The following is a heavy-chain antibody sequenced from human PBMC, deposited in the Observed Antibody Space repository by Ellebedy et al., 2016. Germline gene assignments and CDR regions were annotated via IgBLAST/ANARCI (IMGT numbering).Heavy chain of an antibody. J-gene: IGHJ5*02. V-gene: IGHV4-38-2*02. D-gene: IGHD3-3*01. Sequence: SETLSLTXTVSGYSISNDYYWGWIRQPPGKGLEWIGSIHHSGTTYQNPSLKSRVSISVDTSNNQFSLSLSSVTAADTAVYYCAGFTISRGFDPWGQGTLVTVSS. CDR3: AGFTISRGFDP. CDR1: GYSISNDYY. CDR2: IHHSGTT.